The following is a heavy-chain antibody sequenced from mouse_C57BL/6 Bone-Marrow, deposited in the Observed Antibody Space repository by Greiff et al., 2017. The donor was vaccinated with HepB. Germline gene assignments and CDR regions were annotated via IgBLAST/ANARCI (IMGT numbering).Heavy chain of an antibody. J-gene: IGHJ3*01. Sequence: VQLQQPGAELVKPGASVKLSCQASGYTFTSYWVHWVKQRPGRGLEWIGRIDPISGGTKYNETFKGKATLSVNKPSSTAYMQRSSLTSEDSAVYYCARGDYGAYWGQGTLVTVSA. CDR1: GYTFTSYW. V-gene: IGHV1-72*01. CDR2: IDPISGGT. CDR3: ARGDYGAY. D-gene: IGHD2-4*01.